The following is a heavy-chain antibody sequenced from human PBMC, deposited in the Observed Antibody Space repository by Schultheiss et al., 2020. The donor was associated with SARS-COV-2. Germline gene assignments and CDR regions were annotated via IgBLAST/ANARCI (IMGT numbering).Heavy chain of an antibody. CDR1: GFTFSSYS. Sequence: GGSLRLSCAASGFTFSSYSMNWVRQAPGKGLEWVSSISSSSSYTNYADSVKGRFTISRDTAKNTLYLQMNSLRAEDTAVFYCAKDHRHCTSTTCYFSGMEDWGQGTTVTVSS. D-gene: IGHD2-2*01. CDR2: ISSSSSYT. J-gene: IGHJ6*02. V-gene: IGHV3-21*04. CDR3: AKDHRHCTSTTCYFSGMED.